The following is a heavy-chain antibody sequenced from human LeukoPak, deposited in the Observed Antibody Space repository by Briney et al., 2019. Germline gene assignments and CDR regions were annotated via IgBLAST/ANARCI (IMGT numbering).Heavy chain of an antibody. CDR2: IYPCDSDT. J-gene: IGHJ6*02. V-gene: IGHV5-51*03. Sequence: GESLKISCKGSGYSFSSYLIGWVRQMPGKGLEWMGIIYPCDSDTTYSPSFQGQVTISADKSISTAYLQWSSLKASDTAMYYCARFDCSSTSCYKSYNYGMDVWGQGTTVTVSS. CDR1: GYSFSSYL. D-gene: IGHD2-2*02. CDR3: ARFDCSSTSCYKSYNYGMDV.